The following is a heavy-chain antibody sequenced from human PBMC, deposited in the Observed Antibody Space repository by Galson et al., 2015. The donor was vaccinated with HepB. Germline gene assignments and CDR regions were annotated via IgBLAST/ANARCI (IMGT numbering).Heavy chain of an antibody. Sequence: SLRLSCAASGFIFSSYPMSWVRQAPGKGLEWVSSIGSTGTTTYYAASVKGRFAVSRDNANSQSMMYLQMNSLRAEDTAMYYCTRILEVAGRGVAFDIWGQGTMVTVSS. V-gene: IGHV3-23*01. J-gene: IGHJ3*02. CDR2: IGSTGTTT. CDR1: GFIFSSYP. D-gene: IGHD6-19*01. CDR3: TRILEVAGRGVAFDI.